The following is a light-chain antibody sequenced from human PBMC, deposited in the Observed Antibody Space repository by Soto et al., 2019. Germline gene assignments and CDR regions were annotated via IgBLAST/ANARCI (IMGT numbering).Light chain of an antibody. CDR1: QSVSSN. V-gene: IGKV3-15*01. Sequence: EIVMTQSPATLSVSPGERATLSCRASQSVSSNLAWYQQKPGQAPRLLIYGASTRATCIPARFSGSGSRAEFTLTISSLQSEDFAVYYCQQYNNWPLTFGGGTKVEIK. J-gene: IGKJ4*01. CDR3: QQYNNWPLT. CDR2: GAS.